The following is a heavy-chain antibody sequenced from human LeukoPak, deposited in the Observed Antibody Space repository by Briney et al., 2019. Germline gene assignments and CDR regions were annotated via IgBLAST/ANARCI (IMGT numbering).Heavy chain of an antibody. CDR3: ARGLNRNDYGDYGY. CDR1: GGSLSSYY. D-gene: IGHD4-17*01. CDR2: IYYTGST. Sequence: SETLSLTCTVSGGSLSSYYWTWIWQPPGKGLEWIGYIYYTGSTSYNPSLKSRVTISVQTSKNQFSLKLSSVTAADTAVYYCARGLNRNDYGDYGYWGQGTLVTVSS. J-gene: IGHJ4*02. V-gene: IGHV4-59*01.